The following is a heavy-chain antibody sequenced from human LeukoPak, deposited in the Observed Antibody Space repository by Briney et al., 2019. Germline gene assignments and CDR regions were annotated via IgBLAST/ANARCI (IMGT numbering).Heavy chain of an antibody. CDR3: ARGKGYFDY. Sequence: SETLSLTCTVSAASISGYYWSWIRQPPGKGLEWIGYIYYSGSTKYNPSLKSRVTISADTSKNQFSLKLSSVTAADTAVYYCARGKGYFDYWGQGTLVTVSS. V-gene: IGHV4-59*01. J-gene: IGHJ4*02. CDR1: AASISGYY. CDR2: IYYSGST.